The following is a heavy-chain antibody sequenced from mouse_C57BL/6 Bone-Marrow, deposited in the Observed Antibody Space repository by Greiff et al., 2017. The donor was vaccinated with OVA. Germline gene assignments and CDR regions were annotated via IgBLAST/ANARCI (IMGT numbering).Heavy chain of an antibody. CDR1: GYAFSSSW. J-gene: IGHJ4*01. D-gene: IGHD2-4*01. CDR3: ARRYDYDEEIDYYAMDY. CDR2: IYPGDGDT. Sequence: QVQLQQSGPELVKPGASVKISCKASGYAFSSSWMNWVKQRPGKGLEWIGRIYPGDGDTNYNGKFKGKATLTADKSSSTAYMQLSSLTSADSAVYFCARRYDYDEEIDYYAMDYWGQGTSVTVSS. V-gene: IGHV1-82*01.